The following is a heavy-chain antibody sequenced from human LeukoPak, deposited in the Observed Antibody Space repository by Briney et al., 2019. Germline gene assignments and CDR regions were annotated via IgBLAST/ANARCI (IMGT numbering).Heavy chain of an antibody. CDR2: IYYSGST. D-gene: IGHD3-22*01. Sequence: SETLSLTCTVSGGSISSSSYYWGWIRQPPGKGLEWIGNIYYSGSTYYNPSLKSRVTISVDTSKNQFSLKLSSVTAADTAVYYCARGYYDSSGYYYYYYMDVWGKGTTVTISS. CDR1: GGSISSSSYY. J-gene: IGHJ6*03. V-gene: IGHV4-39*07. CDR3: ARGYYDSSGYYYYYYMDV.